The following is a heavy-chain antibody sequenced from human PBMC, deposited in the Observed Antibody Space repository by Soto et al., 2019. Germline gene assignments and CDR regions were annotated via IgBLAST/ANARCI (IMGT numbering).Heavy chain of an antibody. V-gene: IGHV3-23*01. Sequence: EVQLLESGGGLVQPGESLRLSCAASGFTFSSYAMSWVRQAPGKGLEWVSVISGSDDSTYYADSVKGRSTISRDNSKNTLSLQMNRLRAEDTAVYYCAKRSSSSTFDYWGQGTLVTVSS. CDR3: AKRSSSSTFDY. J-gene: IGHJ4*02. D-gene: IGHD6-6*01. CDR2: ISGSDDST. CDR1: GFTFSSYA.